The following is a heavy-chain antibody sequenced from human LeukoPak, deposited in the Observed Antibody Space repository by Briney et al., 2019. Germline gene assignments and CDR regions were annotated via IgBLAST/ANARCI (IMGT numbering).Heavy chain of an antibody. CDR2: IKSKTDGGTT. Sequence: GGSLRLSCAASGFTFSNAWMSWVRQAPGKGLEWVGRIKSKTDGGTTDYAAPVKGRFTISRDDSKNTLYLQMNSLKTEDTAVYYCTTAGSIHSSSSIDYWGQGTLVTVSS. CDR3: TTAGSIHSSSSIDY. V-gene: IGHV3-15*01. CDR1: GFTFSNAW. J-gene: IGHJ4*02. D-gene: IGHD6-13*01.